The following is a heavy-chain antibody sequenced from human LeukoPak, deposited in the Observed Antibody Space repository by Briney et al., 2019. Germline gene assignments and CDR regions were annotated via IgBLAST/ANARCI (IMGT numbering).Heavy chain of an antibody. CDR2: IYYSGST. CDR3: ARVGWNDGSGYFDY. D-gene: IGHD1-1*01. J-gene: IGHJ4*02. CDR1: GGSISSYY. V-gene: IGHV4-59*01. Sequence: SETLSLTCTVSGGSISSYYWSWIRQPPGKGLEWIGYIYYSGSTNYNPSLKSRVTISVDTSKNQFSLKLSSVTAADTAVYYCARVGWNDGSGYFDYWGQGTLVTVSS.